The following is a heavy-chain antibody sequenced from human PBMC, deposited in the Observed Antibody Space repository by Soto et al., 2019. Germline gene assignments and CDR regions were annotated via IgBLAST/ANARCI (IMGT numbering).Heavy chain of an antibody. D-gene: IGHD2-15*01. Sequence: SETLSLTCTVSGGSISSYYWSWIRLPAGKGLEWIGHIQITGNTNYNPSLKSRVTMSLDTSKNQFSLILTSVTAADTAVHSFARDIGGIYHGVPWFDPWGQGTQFTVSS. CDR2: IQITGNT. V-gene: IGHV4-4*07. J-gene: IGHJ5*02. CDR3: ARDIGGIYHGVPWFDP. CDR1: GGSISSYY.